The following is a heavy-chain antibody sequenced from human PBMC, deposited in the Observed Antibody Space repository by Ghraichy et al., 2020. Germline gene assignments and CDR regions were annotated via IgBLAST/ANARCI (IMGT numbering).Heavy chain of an antibody. J-gene: IGHJ2*01. Sequence: GGSLRLSCAASGFTFSSYSMNWVRQAPGKGLEWVSSISSSSSYIYYADSVKGRFTISRDNAKNSLYLQMNSLRAEDTAVYYCAVNKWELSGWYFDLWGRGTLVTVSS. V-gene: IGHV3-21*01. CDR3: AVNKWELSGWYFDL. CDR2: ISSSSSYI. D-gene: IGHD1-26*01. CDR1: GFTFSSYS.